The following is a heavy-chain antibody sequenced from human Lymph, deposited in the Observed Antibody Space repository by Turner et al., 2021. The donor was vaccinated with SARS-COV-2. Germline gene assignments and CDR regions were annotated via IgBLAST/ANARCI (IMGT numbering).Heavy chain of an antibody. J-gene: IGHJ6*02. D-gene: IGHD3-10*01. V-gene: IGHV3-30*04. CDR2: ISYYVSNK. CDR3: AGYASGGYFYYGMDV. CDR1: GFTFSIYA. Sequence: QVQLVVSGRGVVQRGRSLRLRCAASGFTFSIYAIIWFRQAPGKELQWVAFISYYVSNKYDADSGKDRFTIARDNSKNTLYLQMNSLRAEDTTVYYCAGYASGGYFYYGMDVWGQGTTVTVSS.